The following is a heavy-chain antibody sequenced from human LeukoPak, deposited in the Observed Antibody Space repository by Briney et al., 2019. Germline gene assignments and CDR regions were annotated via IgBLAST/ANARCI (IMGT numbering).Heavy chain of an antibody. CDR2: INQDGSEK. Sequence: QPGGSLRLSCAASGFIFSTYWMNWVRQAPGKGLEWVANINQDGSEKYYVDSVRGRFTISRDNAKNSLYLQMNSLRAEDTAVYYCARLVAAGPYYYNYMDVGGKGTTVTVSS. V-gene: IGHV3-7*01. CDR3: ARLVAAGPYYYNYMDV. CDR1: GFIFSTYW. D-gene: IGHD6-13*01. J-gene: IGHJ6*03.